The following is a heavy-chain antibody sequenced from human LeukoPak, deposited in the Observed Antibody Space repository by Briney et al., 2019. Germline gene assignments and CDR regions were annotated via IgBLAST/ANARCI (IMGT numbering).Heavy chain of an antibody. CDR1: GYTFTSYG. Sequence: ASVKVSCKASGYTFTSYGISWVRQAPGQGLEWMGWINPNSGGTNYAQKFQGRVTMTRDTSISTTYMELSRLRSDDTAVYYCARGGGITGTLTFDYWGQGTLVTVSS. CDR3: ARGGGITGTLTFDY. V-gene: IGHV1-2*02. J-gene: IGHJ4*02. D-gene: IGHD1-20*01. CDR2: INPNSGGT.